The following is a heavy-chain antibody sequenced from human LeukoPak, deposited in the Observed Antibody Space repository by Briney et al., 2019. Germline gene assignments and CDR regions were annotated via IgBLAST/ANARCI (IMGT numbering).Heavy chain of an antibody. J-gene: IGHJ4*02. V-gene: IGHV1-46*01. CDR2: INPSGGST. CDR1: GGTFSSFG. Sequence: AASVKVSCKASGGTFSSFGISWVRQAPGQGLEWMGIINPSGGSTSYAQKFQGRITLSRDTSTSTVYMELSSLRSDDTAVYYCARAVNTPIYYFEYWGQGALVTVSS. D-gene: IGHD1/OR15-1a*01. CDR3: ARAVNTPIYYFEY.